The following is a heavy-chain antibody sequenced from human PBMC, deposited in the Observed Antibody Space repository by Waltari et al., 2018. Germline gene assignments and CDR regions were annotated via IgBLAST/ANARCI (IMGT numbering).Heavy chain of an antibody. CDR2: ISPSGGNT. V-gene: IGHV3-23*01. CDR1: GFHFNTFD. D-gene: IGHD2-21*01. CDR3: AKDRDESEPYCGSDCYWDY. Sequence: EVPLLESGGGWVQPGGSLRLSCAASGFHFNTFDMSWVRQAPGTGLEWVSAISPSGGNTHYGDSVKGRFSISRDNSKNTLYLQLNSLRAEDTAVYYCAKDRDESEPYCGSDCYWDYWGQGTLVTVSS. J-gene: IGHJ4*02.